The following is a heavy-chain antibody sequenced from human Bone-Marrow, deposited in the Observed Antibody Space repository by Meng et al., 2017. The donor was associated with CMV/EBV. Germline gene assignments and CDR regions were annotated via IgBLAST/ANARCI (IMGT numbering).Heavy chain of an antibody. CDR1: GYTFTSYD. CDR2: MNPNSGNT. Sequence: ASVKVSCKASGYTFTSYDINWVRQATGQGLEWMGWMNPNSGNTGYAQKFQGRVTMSVDTSRNQFSLKLRSVTAADTAVYFCARLGGYYDILTGWNHYGMDVWGQGTTVTVSS. D-gene: IGHD3-9*01. CDR3: ARLGGYYDILTGWNHYGMDV. J-gene: IGHJ6*02. V-gene: IGHV1-8*01.